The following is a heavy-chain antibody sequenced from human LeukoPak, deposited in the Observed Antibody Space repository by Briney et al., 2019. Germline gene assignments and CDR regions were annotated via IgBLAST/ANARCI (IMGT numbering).Heavy chain of an antibody. Sequence: GGSLRLSCAASGFTFSSYAMSWVRQAPGKGLEWVSAISGSGGSTYYADSVKGRFTISRDNSKNTLYLQMNSLRAEDTAVYYCAKGNPPLLLWFGETITNNWFDPWGQRTLVTVSS. D-gene: IGHD3-10*01. J-gene: IGHJ5*02. CDR1: GFTFSSYA. CDR3: AKGNPPLLLWFGETITNNWFDP. V-gene: IGHV3-23*01. CDR2: ISGSGGST.